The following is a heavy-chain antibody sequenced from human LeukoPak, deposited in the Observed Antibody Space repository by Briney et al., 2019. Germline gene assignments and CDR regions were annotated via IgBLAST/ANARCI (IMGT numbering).Heavy chain of an antibody. D-gene: IGHD3-10*01. V-gene: IGHV4-39*01. J-gene: IGHJ4*02. CDR1: GVSISSSNSY. Sequence: SETLSLTCTVSGVSISSSNSYWGWIRQPPGKGLEWIGSIYYSGNTYYNASLKSQVSISIDTSKNQFSLRLTSVTAADTAVYFCARLIWFGDFYYFDSWGQGTLVTVSS. CDR3: ARLIWFGDFYYFDS. CDR2: IYYSGNT.